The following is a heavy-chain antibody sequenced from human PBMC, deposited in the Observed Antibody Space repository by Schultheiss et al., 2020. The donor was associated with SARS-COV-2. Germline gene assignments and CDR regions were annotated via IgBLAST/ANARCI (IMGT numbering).Heavy chain of an antibody. J-gene: IGHJ2*01. CDR1: GFTFSNAW. CDR3: ARDPQTGAHWYFDL. D-gene: IGHD7-27*01. CDR2: ISGSGGST. Sequence: GGSLRLSCAASGFTFSNAWMSWVRQAPGKGLEWVSAISGSGGSTYYADSVKGRFTISRDNSKNTLYLQMNSLRAEDTAVYYCARDPQTGAHWYFDLWGRGTLVTVSS. V-gene: IGHV3-23*01.